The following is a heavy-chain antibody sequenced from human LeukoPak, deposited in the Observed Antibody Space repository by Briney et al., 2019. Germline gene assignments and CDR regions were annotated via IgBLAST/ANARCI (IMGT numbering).Heavy chain of an antibody. CDR1: GFTFSSYA. CDR2: ISGSGGST. CDR3: ARSSWVAGFDP. V-gene: IGHV3-23*01. Sequence: GGSLRLSCAASGFTFSSYAMSWVRQAPGKGLEWVSGISGSGGSTYYADSVKGRFTISRDTSKNALYLQMNSLRVEDTAVYYCARSSWVAGFDPWGQGTLVTVSS. D-gene: IGHD2-15*01. J-gene: IGHJ5*02.